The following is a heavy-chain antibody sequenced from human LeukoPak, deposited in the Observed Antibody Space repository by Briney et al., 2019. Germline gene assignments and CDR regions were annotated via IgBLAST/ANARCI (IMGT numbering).Heavy chain of an antibody. CDR3: ARHLVVVAALNYYYYYYMDV. CDR1: GGSISSYY. J-gene: IGHJ6*03. D-gene: IGHD2-15*01. CDR2: INHSGST. Sequence: SETLSLTCTVSGGSISSYYWSWIRQPPGKGLEWIGEINHSGSTNYNPSLKSRVTISVDTSKNQFSLKLSSVTAADTAVYYCARHLVVVAALNYYYYYYMDVWGKGTTVTISS. V-gene: IGHV4-34*01.